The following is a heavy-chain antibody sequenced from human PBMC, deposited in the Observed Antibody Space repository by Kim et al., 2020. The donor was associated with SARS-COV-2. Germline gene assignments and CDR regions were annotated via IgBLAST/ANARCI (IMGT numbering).Heavy chain of an antibody. CDR2: TR. J-gene: IGHJ4*02. D-gene: IGHD3-16*01. Sequence: TRNNADAVKDRSTHARDTATDSLELQMNSLRAEDTAVYYCARGRSYDPFDYWGQGTLVTVSS. V-gene: IGHV3-48*03. CDR3: ARGRSYDPFDY.